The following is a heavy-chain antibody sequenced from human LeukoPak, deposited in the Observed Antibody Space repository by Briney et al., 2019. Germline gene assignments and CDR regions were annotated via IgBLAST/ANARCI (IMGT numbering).Heavy chain of an antibody. CDR3: ARLSGTYSRGGDH. CDR2: ISGSGYAI. CDR1: GFNFSDFH. Sequence: PGGSLRLSCTASGFNFSDFHMSWIRQAPGKGLEWVSHISGSGYAIHHPGSVKGRFTISRDNAKNSLYLQMNSLRVEDSAVYYCARLSGTYSRGGDHWGQGTLVTVSS. V-gene: IGHV3-11*01. J-gene: IGHJ4*02. D-gene: IGHD1-26*01.